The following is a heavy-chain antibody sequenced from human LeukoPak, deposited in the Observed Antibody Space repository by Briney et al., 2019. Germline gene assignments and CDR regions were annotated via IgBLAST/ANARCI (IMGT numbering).Heavy chain of an antibody. Sequence: ASVKVSCKASGYTFTSYGISWVRQAPGQGLEWMGWISAYNGNINYAQKLQGRVTMTTDTSTSTAYMELRSLRSDDTAVYYCARVFSRLGSSGWFDPWGQGTLVTVSS. CDR2: ISAYNGNI. J-gene: IGHJ5*02. CDR3: ARVFSRLGSSGWFDP. D-gene: IGHD6-19*01. V-gene: IGHV1-18*01. CDR1: GYTFTSYG.